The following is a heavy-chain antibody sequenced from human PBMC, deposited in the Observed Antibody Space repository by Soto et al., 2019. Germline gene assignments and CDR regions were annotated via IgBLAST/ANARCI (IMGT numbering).Heavy chain of an antibody. J-gene: IGHJ6*03. V-gene: IGHV3-7*01. CDR1: GFTFSSYW. CDR3: ARGVPVTSLYYYYYYMDV. CDR2: IKQDGSEK. Sequence: GGSLRLSCAASGFTFSSYWMSWVRQAPGKGLEWVANIKQDGSEKYYVDSVKGRFTISRDNAKNSLYLQMNSLRAEDTAVYYCARGVPVTSLYYYYYYMDVWGKGTTVTVSS. D-gene: IGHD4-4*01.